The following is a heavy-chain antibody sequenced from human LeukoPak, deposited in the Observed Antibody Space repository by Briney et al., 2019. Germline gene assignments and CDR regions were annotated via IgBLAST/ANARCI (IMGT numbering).Heavy chain of an antibody. Sequence: QPGGSLRLSCAASGFTFSSYGMQWVRQAPGKGLEWVAVISFDGSDKYFADSVKGRFIISRDNSKNTLYLQMNSLRAEDTAVYYCAKGNYYCSSSSCYEAYYYAMDVWGQGTTVTVSS. CDR1: GFTFSSYG. CDR2: ISFDGSDK. D-gene: IGHD2-2*01. J-gene: IGHJ6*02. CDR3: AKGNYYCSSSSCYEAYYYAMDV. V-gene: IGHV3-30*18.